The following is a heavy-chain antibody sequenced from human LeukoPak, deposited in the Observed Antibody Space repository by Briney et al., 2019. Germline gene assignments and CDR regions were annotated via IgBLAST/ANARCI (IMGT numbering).Heavy chain of an antibody. Sequence: ASVNVSCKASGYTFTDYYIHWVRQAPGQGLEWMGWINPNSGGTNYAQKFQGRVTMTRDTSISTAYMELRRLRSDDTAVYYCARVCYYDSSSDLAYWGQGTPVIVPS. CDR3: ARVCYYDSSSDLAY. J-gene: IGHJ4*02. V-gene: IGHV1-2*02. D-gene: IGHD3-22*01. CDR1: GYTFTDYY. CDR2: INPNSGGT.